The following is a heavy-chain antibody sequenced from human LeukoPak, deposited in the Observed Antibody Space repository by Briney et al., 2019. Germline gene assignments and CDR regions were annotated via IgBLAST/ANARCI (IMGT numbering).Heavy chain of an antibody. CDR1: GGSISSSSYY. V-gene: IGHV4-39*01. CDR2: IYYSGST. Sequence: SETLSLTCTVSGGSISSSSYYWGWIRQPPGKGLEWIGSIYYSGSTYYNPSLKSRVTISVDTSKNQFSLKLSSVTAADTAVYYCARHFSGNFRGGYDSYFDYWGQGTLVTVSS. J-gene: IGHJ4*02. CDR3: ARHFSGNFRGGYDSYFDY. D-gene: IGHD5-12*01.